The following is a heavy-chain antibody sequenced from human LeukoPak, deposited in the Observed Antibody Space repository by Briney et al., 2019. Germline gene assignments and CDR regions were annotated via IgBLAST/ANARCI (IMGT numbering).Heavy chain of an antibody. CDR1: GGSISSGGYY. CDR3: ARGDSFITIFGVEQYYFDY. V-gene: IGHV4-31*03. J-gene: IGHJ4*02. D-gene: IGHD3-3*01. Sequence: PSQTLSLTCTVSGGSISSGGYYWSWIRQHPGKGLEWIGYIYYSGSTYYNPSLKSRVTISVDTSKNQFSLKLSSVTAADTAVYYCARGDSFITIFGVEQYYFDYWGQGTLVTVSS. CDR2: IYYSGST.